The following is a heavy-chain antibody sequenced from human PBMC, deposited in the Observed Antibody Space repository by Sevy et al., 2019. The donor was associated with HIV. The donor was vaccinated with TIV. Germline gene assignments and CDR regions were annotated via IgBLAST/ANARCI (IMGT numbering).Heavy chain of an antibody. D-gene: IGHD6-13*01. CDR1: GFTFSSYG. V-gene: IGHV3-30*02. J-gene: IGHJ4*02. CDR3: ASPWAAAGKGGY. CDR2: IRYDGSNK. Sequence: GGSLRLSCAASGFTFSSYGMHWVHQAPGKGLEWVAFIRYDGSNKYYADSVKGRFTISRDNSKNTLYLQMNSLRAEDTAVYYCASPWAAAGKGGYWGQGTLVTVSS.